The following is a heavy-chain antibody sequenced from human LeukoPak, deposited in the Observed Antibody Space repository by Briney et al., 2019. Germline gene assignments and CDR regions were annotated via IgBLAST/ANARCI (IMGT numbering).Heavy chain of an antibody. V-gene: IGHV3-23*01. CDR1: GFTFNSYA. D-gene: IGHD3-22*01. CDR3: AKSHGSSGSDY. J-gene: IGHJ4*02. CDR2: ISGSGVST. Sequence: GGSLRLSCAASGFTFNSYAMSWVRQAPGKGLEWVSAISGSGVSTYYADSVKGRFTVSRDNSKNTLYMQMNSLRAEDTAVYYCAKSHGSSGSDYWGQGTLVTVSS.